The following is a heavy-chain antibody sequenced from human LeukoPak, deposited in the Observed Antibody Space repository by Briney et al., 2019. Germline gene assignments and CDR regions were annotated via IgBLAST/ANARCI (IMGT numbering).Heavy chain of an antibody. CDR2: IIPIFGTA. V-gene: IGHV1-69*05. Sequence: GASVKVSCKASGYTFTGYYMHWVRQAPGQGLEWMGGIIPIFGTANYAQKFQGRVTITTDESTSTAYMELSSLRSEDTAVYYCARDLPVGSFDPWGQGTLVTVSS. CDR1: GYTFTGYY. J-gene: IGHJ5*02. CDR3: ARDLPVGSFDP. D-gene: IGHD1-26*01.